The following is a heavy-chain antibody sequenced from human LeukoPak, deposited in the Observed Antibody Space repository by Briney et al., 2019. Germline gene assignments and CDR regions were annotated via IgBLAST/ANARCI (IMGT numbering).Heavy chain of an antibody. J-gene: IGHJ4*02. D-gene: IGHD6-19*01. CDR1: GFTFSSYG. CDR2: IWYDGSNK. Sequence: PGGSLRLSCAAPGFTFSSYGMHWVRQAPGKGLEWVAVIWYDGSNKYYADSVKGRFTISRDNSKNTLYLQMNSLRAEDTAVYYCARGPPYSSGWSYFDYWGQGTLVTVSS. CDR3: ARGPPYSSGWSYFDY. V-gene: IGHV3-33*01.